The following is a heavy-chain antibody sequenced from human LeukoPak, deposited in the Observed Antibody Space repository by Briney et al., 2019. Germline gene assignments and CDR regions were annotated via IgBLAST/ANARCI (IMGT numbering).Heavy chain of an antibody. CDR1: GYTFTYCS. V-gene: IGHV1-68*01. D-gene: IGHD3-9*01. Sequence: GSVKVSCKASGYTFTYCSLHWLQQAPGQGLERMRWITLYNGNTNYAKKFQGRVTITRDMSLRTAYIELSSLRFRDAILTGYYSKGRLGWRVVNWFDPWGQGTLVTVSS. CDR3: YSKGRLGWRVVNWFDP. CDR2: ITLYNGNT. J-gene: IGHJ5*02.